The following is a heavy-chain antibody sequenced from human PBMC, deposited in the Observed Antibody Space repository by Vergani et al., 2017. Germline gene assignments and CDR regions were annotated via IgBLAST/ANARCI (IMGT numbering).Heavy chain of an antibody. Sequence: QVQLVESGGGVVQPGRSLRLSCAASGFTFSSYGMHWVRQAPGKGLEWVAVISYDGSNKYYADSVKGRFTISRDNSKNTLYLQMNSLRAEDTAVYYCAKEAAAAAMGINYFDYWGQGTLVTVSS. D-gene: IGHD6-13*01. CDR1: GFTFSSYG. CDR2: ISYDGSNK. V-gene: IGHV3-30*18. CDR3: AKEAAAAAMGINYFDY. J-gene: IGHJ4*02.